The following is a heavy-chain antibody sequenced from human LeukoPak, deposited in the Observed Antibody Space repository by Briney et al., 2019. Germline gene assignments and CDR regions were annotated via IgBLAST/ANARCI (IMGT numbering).Heavy chain of an antibody. CDR3: ARERVPRYFDY. V-gene: IGHV4-59*01. D-gene: IGHD4/OR15-4a*01. Sequence: SETLSLTCTVSGGSISSYYWSWIRQPPVKGLEWIGYIYYSGSTNYNPSLKSRVTISVDTSKNQFSLKLSSVTAADTAVYYCARERVPRYFDYWGQGTLVTVSS. CDR1: GGSISSYY. CDR2: IYYSGST. J-gene: IGHJ4*02.